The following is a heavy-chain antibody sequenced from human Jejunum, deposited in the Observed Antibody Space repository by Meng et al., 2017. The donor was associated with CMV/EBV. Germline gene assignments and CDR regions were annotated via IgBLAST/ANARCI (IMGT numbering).Heavy chain of an antibody. CDR1: TFSRYG. V-gene: IGHV3-30*02. CDR2: IWRDESSWRDVSDR. D-gene: IGHD1-1*01. CDR3: ARDAHNQNFDY. Sequence: TFSRYGMHWVRQAPGKGLEWVAFIWRDESSWRDVSDRHYADSVKGRFTISRDNSKNTLYLQMNSLRADDTAVYYCARDAHNQNFDYWGQGTLVTVSS. J-gene: IGHJ4*02.